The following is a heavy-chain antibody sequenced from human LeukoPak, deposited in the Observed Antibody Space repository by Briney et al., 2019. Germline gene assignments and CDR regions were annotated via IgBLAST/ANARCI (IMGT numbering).Heavy chain of an antibody. CDR3: ARHVASYDFDF. CDR1: GFTFSDYW. D-gene: IGHD2-21*01. J-gene: IGHJ4*02. V-gene: IGHV4-38-2*01. CDR2: IYNSGST. Sequence: GSLRLSCAASGFTFSDYWMAWVRQAPGKGLEWIGSIYNSGSTYYNPSLKSRVTVSVDRPKNHFYLRLNSVTAADTAVYYCARHVASYDFDFWGQGILVTVSS.